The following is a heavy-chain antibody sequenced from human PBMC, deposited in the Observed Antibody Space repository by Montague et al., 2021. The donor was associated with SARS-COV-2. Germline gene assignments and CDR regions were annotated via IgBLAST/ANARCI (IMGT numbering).Heavy chain of an antibody. J-gene: IGHJ4*02. Sequence: SETLSLTCVVSDVSLSSSTWWSWVRQSPGKGLEWVGETYLSGFTQYNPSDKSRVTISLDDSRSQFSLRLTSVTAADTAVYYCERGGLGNRGFDYWGQGALVTVSS. D-gene: IGHD3/OR15-3a*01. CDR1: DVSLSSSTW. CDR3: ERGGLGNRGFDY. V-gene: IGHV4-4*02. CDR2: TYLSGFT.